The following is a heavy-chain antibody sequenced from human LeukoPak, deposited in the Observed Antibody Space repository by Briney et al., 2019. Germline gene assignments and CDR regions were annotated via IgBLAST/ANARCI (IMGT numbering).Heavy chain of an antibody. V-gene: IGHV3-30*02. CDR3: AKSTGSTPTHTVDY. D-gene: IGHD2-21*01. CDR1: GFTFSSYA. J-gene: IGHJ4*02. CDR2: IQYDGGNK. Sequence: GGSLRLSCAGSGFTFSSYAMSWVRQAPGKGLEWVAFIQYDGGNKYYADSVKGRFTISRDNSKNTLYLQMNSLRAEDTAVYYCAKSTGSTPTHTVDYWGQGTLVTVSS.